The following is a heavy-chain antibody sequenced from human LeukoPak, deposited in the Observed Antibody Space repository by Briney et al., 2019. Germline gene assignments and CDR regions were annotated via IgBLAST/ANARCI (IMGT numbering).Heavy chain of an antibody. CDR2: ISSSSSTI. J-gene: IGHJ6*03. V-gene: IGHV3-48*01. D-gene: IGHD1-1*01. CDR3: ARVLSGKPYYYYYMDV. Sequence: GGSLRLSCAASGFTFSSYWMSWVRQAPGKGLEWVSYISSSSSTIYYADSVKGRFTISRDNAKNSLYLQMNSLRAEDTAVYYCARVLSGKPYYYYYMDVWGKGTTVIVSS. CDR1: GFTFSSYW.